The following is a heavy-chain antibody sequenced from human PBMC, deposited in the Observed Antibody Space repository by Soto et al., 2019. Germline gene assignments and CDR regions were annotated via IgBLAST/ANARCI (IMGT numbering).Heavy chain of an antibody. V-gene: IGHV3-11*06. CDR2: ISTTGSFT. D-gene: IGHD1-26*01. Sequence: QVPLVESGGGLVKPGGSLRLSCAASGFTFSDYYMSWIRQAPGKGLEWVSFISTTGSFTNYADSLKGRFTISRDNAKNSLYLQINSLRGDDTAIYYCARAQWELDYWGQGTLVTVSS. CDR1: GFTFSDYY. J-gene: IGHJ4*02. CDR3: ARAQWELDY.